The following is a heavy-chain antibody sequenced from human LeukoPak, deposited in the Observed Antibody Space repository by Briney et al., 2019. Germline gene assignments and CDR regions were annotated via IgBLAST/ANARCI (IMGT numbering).Heavy chain of an antibody. CDR2: ISDDGISK. D-gene: IGHD6-19*01. Sequence: HTGRSLRLSCAASGFTFSTYPMYWVRQAPGKGLEWVAVISDDGISKYYADSVKGRFTISRDNAKNSLYLQMNSLRAEDTAVYYCARDLGAVAGNFDYWGQGTLVTVSS. CDR3: ARDLGAVAGNFDY. CDR1: GFTFSTYP. V-gene: IGHV3-30-3*01. J-gene: IGHJ4*02.